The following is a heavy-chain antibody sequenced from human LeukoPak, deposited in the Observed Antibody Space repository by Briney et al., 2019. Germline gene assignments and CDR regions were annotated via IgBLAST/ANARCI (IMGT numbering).Heavy chain of an antibody. CDR2: ISAYNGNT. CDR1: GFTFTSSA. CDR3: AREGLGFCSGGSCSAFDY. J-gene: IGHJ4*02. Sequence: ASVKVSCKASGFTFTSSAMQWVRQARGQRLEWIGWISAYNGNTRYIQKLQGRVTMTTDTSTSTAYMELKSLRSDDTAVYYCAREGLGFCSGGSCSAFDYWGQGTLVTVSS. D-gene: IGHD2-15*01. V-gene: IGHV1-18*01.